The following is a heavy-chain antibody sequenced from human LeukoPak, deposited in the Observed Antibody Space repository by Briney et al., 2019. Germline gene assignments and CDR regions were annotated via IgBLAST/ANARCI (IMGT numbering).Heavy chain of an antibody. CDR2: ISSSSSTI. Sequence: PGGSLRLSCAASGFTFSSYSMNWVRQAPGKGLEWVSYISSSSSTIYYADSVKGRFTISRDNSKNTLYLQMNSLRVEDTAVYYCVMSYSSGWYYFDYWGQGTLVTVSS. D-gene: IGHD6-19*01. CDR1: GFTFSSYS. V-gene: IGHV3-48*01. CDR3: VMSYSSGWYYFDY. J-gene: IGHJ4*02.